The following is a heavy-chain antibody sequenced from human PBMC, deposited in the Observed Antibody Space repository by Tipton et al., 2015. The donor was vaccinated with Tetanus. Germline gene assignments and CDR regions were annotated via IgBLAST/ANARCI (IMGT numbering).Heavy chain of an antibody. D-gene: IGHD6-13*01. V-gene: IGHV4-30-2*02. Sequence: LRLSCTVSGASFSSGDYYWSWIRKPPGKDLEWIGYIYQTGTTYYNPSLKGRVTISMDRSKNQISLQLTSVTAADTAVYFCAGVTAQRTELYFDHWGQGTLVTVSS. CDR2: IYQTGTT. CDR3: AGVTAQRTELYFDH. J-gene: IGHJ4*02. CDR1: GASFSSGDYY.